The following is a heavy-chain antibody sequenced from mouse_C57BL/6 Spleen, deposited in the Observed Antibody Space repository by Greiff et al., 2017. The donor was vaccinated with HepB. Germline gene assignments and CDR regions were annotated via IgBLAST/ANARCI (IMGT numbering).Heavy chain of an antibody. J-gene: IGHJ3*01. CDR1: GFTFSSYA. Sequence: EVNVVESGGGLVKPGGSLKLSCAASGFTFSSYAMSWVRQTPEKRLEWVATISDGGSYTYYPDNVKGRFTISRDNAKNNLYLQMSHLKSEDTAMYYCARDSDYGNSFAYWGQGTLVTVSA. V-gene: IGHV5-4*01. D-gene: IGHD2-1*01. CDR2: ISDGGSYT. CDR3: ARDSDYGNSFAY.